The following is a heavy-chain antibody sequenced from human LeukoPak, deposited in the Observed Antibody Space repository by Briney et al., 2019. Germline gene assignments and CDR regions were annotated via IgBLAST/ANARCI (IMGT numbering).Heavy chain of an antibody. CDR2: ISAYNGNT. V-gene: IGHV1-18*01. CDR3: ARPITMVREYYYYGMDV. J-gene: IGHJ6*02. CDR1: GYTFTNYG. Sequence: GASVKVSCKASGYTFTNYGISWVRQAPGQGLEWMGWISAYNGNTNYAQKLQGRVTMTTDTSTSTAYMELRSLRSDDTAVYYCARPITMVREYYYYGMDVWGQGTTVTVSS. D-gene: IGHD3-10*01.